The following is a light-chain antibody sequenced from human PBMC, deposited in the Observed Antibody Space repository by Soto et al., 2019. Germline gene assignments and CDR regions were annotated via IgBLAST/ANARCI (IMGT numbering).Light chain of an antibody. CDR2: GIS. V-gene: IGKV3-11*01. CDR3: QQRSNWWT. J-gene: IGKJ1*01. CDR1: QSVSSY. Sequence: EIVLTQSPATLSLSPGESATLSCRASQSVSSYLAWYQQRPGQAPRLLIYGISKRATGIPARFSGSGSGTDFTLTISSLEPEDFAVYYCQQRSNWWTFGQGTKVEIK.